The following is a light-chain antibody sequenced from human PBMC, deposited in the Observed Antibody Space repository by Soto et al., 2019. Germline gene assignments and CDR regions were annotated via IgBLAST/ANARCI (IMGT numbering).Light chain of an antibody. J-gene: IGKJ4*01. CDR1: QGIASY. CDR2: AAS. CDR3: QKYNSAPLT. V-gene: IGKV1-27*01. Sequence: DIRKPQAPSSLSASVGDRLGITCGASQGIASYLAWYQQKPGKVPKLLIYAASTLQSGVPSRFSGSGYGTDFTLIISSLQPEDVATYFCQKYNSAPLTFGGGTKVDI.